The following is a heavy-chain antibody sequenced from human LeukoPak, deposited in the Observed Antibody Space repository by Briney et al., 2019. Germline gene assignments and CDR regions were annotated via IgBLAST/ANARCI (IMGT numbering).Heavy chain of an antibody. CDR3: ARDPHYGAFDI. CDR2: INSDGSST. V-gene: IGHV3-74*01. CDR1: GFTFSSYW. Sequence: GGSLRLSCAASGFTFSSYWMHWVRQAPGKGLVWVSRINSDGSSTSYADSVKGRFIISRDNAKNSLYLQMDGLRAEDTAVYYCARDPHYGAFDIWGLGTMVTVSS. D-gene: IGHD3-10*01. J-gene: IGHJ3*02.